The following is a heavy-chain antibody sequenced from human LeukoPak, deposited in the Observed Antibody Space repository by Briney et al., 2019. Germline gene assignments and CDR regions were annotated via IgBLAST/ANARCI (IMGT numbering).Heavy chain of an antibody. CDR1: GGSISSYY. CDR2: IYYSGST. CDR3: ARGSYDTPLGWFDP. D-gene: IGHD3-9*01. V-gene: IGHV4-59*01. Sequence: SETLSLTCTVSGGSISSYYWSWIRQPPGKGLEWIGYIYYSGSTNYNPSLKSRVTISVDTSKNQFSLKLSSVTAADTAVYYCARGSYDTPLGWFDPWGQGTLVTVSS. J-gene: IGHJ5*02.